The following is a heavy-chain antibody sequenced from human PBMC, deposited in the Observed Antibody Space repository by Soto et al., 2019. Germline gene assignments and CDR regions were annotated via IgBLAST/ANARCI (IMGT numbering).Heavy chain of an antibody. Sequence: GGSLRLSCAASGFTFSTYAMSWVRQAPGKGLEWVSALSAGGGSTYYADSVKGRLIISRDNSINSLYPQMNSLRPEDTDVYYCADRRESGDFDPYDIWGMGSMVTVSS. CDR2: LSAGGGST. CDR3: ADRRESGDFDPYDI. CDR1: GFTFSTYA. V-gene: IGHV3-23*01. J-gene: IGHJ3*02.